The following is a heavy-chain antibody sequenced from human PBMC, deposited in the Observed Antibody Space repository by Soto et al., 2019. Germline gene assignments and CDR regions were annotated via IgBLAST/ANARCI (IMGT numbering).Heavy chain of an antibody. CDR2: IDTSGST. Sequence: QGHLQESGPGLVRPSETLSLTCSVSGGSISTYYCNWIRQPAGKGLEWIGRIDTSGSTNYNPSLKSRVTMAVATSKNQFSLKLSSVTAADTAVYYCARGGHDLWSGPFDYRGQGTPVNLSS. CDR3: ARGGHDLWSGPFDY. J-gene: IGHJ4*02. V-gene: IGHV4-4*07. CDR1: GGSISTYY. D-gene: IGHD3-3*01.